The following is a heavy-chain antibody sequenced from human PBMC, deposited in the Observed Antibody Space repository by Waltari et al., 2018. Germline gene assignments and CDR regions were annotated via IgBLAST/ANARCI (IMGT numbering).Heavy chain of an antibody. D-gene: IGHD3-22*01. V-gene: IGHV4-4*07. J-gene: IGHJ6*03. CDR3: AREREAYDSSGYYYYYYYMDV. CDR1: GGSISSYY. Sequence: QVQLQESGPGLVKPSETLSLTCTVSGGSISSYYWSWIRQPAGKGLEWIGRIYTSGSTNYNPSLKSRVTMSVDTSKNQFSLKLSSVTAADTAVYYCAREREAYDSSGYYYYYYYMDVWGKGTTVTISS. CDR2: IYTSGST.